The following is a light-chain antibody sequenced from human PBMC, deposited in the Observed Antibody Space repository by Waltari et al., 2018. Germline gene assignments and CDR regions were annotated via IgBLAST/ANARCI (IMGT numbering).Light chain of an antibody. J-gene: IGKJ4*01. CDR1: QSISKW. CDR3: QQYNSYSLLS. Sequence: DIQMTQSPSTLAASVGDRVIFSCRASQSISKWLAWYQQKPGKAPKLLIYKASTLESGVPSRFSGSGSGTEFTLTISSLQPEDVATYYCQQYNSYSLLSFGGGTKVEIK. V-gene: IGKV1-5*03. CDR2: KAS.